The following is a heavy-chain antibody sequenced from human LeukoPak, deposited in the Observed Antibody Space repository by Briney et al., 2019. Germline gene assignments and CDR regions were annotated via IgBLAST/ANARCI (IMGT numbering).Heavy chain of an antibody. Sequence: GPVKVSCKVSGYTLTELSMHWVRQAPGKGLEWMGGFDPEDGETIYAQKFQGRVTMTEDTSTDTAYMELSSLRSEDTAVHYCATAPPYDWGQGTLVTVSS. V-gene: IGHV1-24*01. J-gene: IGHJ4*02. D-gene: IGHD4-17*01. CDR3: ATAPPYD. CDR2: FDPEDGET. CDR1: GYTLTELS.